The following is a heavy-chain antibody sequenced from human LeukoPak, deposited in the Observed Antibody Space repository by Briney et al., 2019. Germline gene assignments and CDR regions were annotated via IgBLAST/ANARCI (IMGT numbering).Heavy chain of an antibody. J-gene: IGHJ4*02. CDR1: GLTFSNNY. Sequence: GGSLRLSCAASGLTFSNNYMSWVRQAPGKGLEWVSVIYSGGNTYYADSVKGRFTISRDNSKNTLYLQMNSLRAEDTAVYYCARGIVGATGPHNWGQGTLVTVSS. V-gene: IGHV3-53*01. D-gene: IGHD1-26*01. CDR2: IYSGGNT. CDR3: ARGIVGATGPHN.